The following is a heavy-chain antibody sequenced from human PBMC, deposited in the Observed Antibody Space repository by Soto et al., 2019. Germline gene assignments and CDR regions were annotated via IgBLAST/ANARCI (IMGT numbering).Heavy chain of an antibody. V-gene: IGHV3-53*04. J-gene: IGHJ6*02. CDR2: LHSGGDT. CDR1: RIPVSSNY. D-gene: IGHD3-10*01. Sequence: EVQLVESGGGLVQPGGSLRLSCAASRIPVSSNYMTWVRQAPRKGLEWVSVLHSGGDTYYANSVKGRFTISRHDSTNTLFLQMNSLTAEDTAVYYCARDGPYYYASRMDVWGQGTTVTVSS. CDR3: ARDGPYYYASRMDV.